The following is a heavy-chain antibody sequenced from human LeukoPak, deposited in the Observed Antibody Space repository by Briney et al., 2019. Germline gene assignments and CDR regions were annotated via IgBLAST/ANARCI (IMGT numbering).Heavy chain of an antibody. CDR3: STSSGSL. V-gene: IGHV3-7*01. CDR1: GFTLSTYW. D-gene: IGHD6-19*01. J-gene: IGHJ4*02. CDR2: IKQDGSEK. Sequence: GGSLRLSCSASGFTLSTYWMSWVRQAPGKGLEWVANIKQDGSEKYYVDSVKGRFTISRDNAKNSLYLQMNSLRDEDTAVYYCSTSSGSLWGQGTLVTVSS.